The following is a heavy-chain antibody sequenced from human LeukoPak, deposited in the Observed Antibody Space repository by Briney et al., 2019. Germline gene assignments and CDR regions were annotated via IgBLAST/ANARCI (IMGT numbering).Heavy chain of an antibody. CDR3: ARDQGDGDYASAAFDI. CDR2: IYYSGST. V-gene: IGHV4-31*03. J-gene: IGHJ3*02. Sequence: PSETLSLTCTVSGGSISSGGYYWSWIRQHPGKGLEWIGYIYYSGSTYYNPSLKSRVTISVDTSKNQFSLKLSSVTAADTAVYYCARDQGDGDYASAAFDIWGQGTMVTVSS. CDR1: GGSISSGGYY. D-gene: IGHD4-17*01.